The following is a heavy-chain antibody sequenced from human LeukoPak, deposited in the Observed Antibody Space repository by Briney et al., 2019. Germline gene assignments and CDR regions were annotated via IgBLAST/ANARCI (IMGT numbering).Heavy chain of an antibody. CDR2: IYYSGST. CDR3: ARDRLGFDY. Sequence: KPSETLSLTCTVSGGSISSYYWSWIRQPPGKGLEWIGYIYYSGSTNYNPSLKSRVTISVDTSKNQFSLKLSSVTAADTAVYYCARDRLGFDYWGQGTLVTVSS. D-gene: IGHD4-11*01. V-gene: IGHV4-59*01. J-gene: IGHJ4*02. CDR1: GGSISSYY.